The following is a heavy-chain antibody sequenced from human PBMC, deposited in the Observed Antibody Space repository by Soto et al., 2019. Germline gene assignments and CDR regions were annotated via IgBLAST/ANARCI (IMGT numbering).Heavy chain of an antibody. V-gene: IGHV4-34*01. CDR3: ARDTRGRYSSGWYYFDY. Sequence: DTLSLTCAVYGGSFSGYYWSWIRQPPGKGLEWIGEINHSGSTNYNPSLKSRVTISVDTSKNQFSLKLSSVTAADTAVYYCARDTRGRYSSGWYYFDYWGQGTLVTVSS. D-gene: IGHD6-19*01. CDR1: GGSFSGYY. CDR2: INHSGST. J-gene: IGHJ4*02.